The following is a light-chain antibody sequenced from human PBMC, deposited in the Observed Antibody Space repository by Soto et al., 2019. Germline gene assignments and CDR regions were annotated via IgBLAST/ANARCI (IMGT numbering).Light chain of an antibody. Sequence: QSILTQPPSASGAPGQTVTVSCSGSTSNVGGNTVNWYQHVPGAAPKLLIYANNQRPSGVPDRFSGSKSGTSASLAISGLQSEDEAEYSCAAWDDNLNGLVFGSGTKVTVL. V-gene: IGLV1-44*01. J-gene: IGLJ1*01. CDR1: TSNVGGNT. CDR3: AAWDDNLNGLV. CDR2: ANN.